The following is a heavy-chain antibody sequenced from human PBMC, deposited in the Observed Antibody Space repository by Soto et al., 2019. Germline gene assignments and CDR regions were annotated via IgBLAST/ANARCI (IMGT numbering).Heavy chain of an antibody. D-gene: IGHD6-13*01. CDR1: GYTFTRYD. Sequence: QVQLVQSGAEVKQPGASVKVSCKASGYTFTRYDINWVRQATGQGLEWMGWMNPNSGKTGYAQKFQGRVNMTRNTSISTADMELRSLRSEAPAVYYCARGAAAGDYWGQGTLVTVSS. CDR3: ARGAAAGDY. V-gene: IGHV1-8*01. J-gene: IGHJ4*02. CDR2: MNPNSGKT.